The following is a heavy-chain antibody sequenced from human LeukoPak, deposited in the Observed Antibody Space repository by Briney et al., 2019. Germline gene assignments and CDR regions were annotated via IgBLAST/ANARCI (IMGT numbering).Heavy chain of an antibody. CDR1: GGTFSSYA. CDR2: IIPIFGTA. V-gene: IGHV1-69*05. D-gene: IGHD3-10*01. J-gene: IGHJ4*02. Sequence: SVKVSCKASGGTFSSYAISWVRQAPGQGLEWMGGIIPIFGTANYAQKFQGRVTITTDESTSTAYMELSSLRSEDTAVYYCARSSLLWFGELSDAVDYWGQGTLVTVSS. CDR3: ARSSLLWFGELSDAVDY.